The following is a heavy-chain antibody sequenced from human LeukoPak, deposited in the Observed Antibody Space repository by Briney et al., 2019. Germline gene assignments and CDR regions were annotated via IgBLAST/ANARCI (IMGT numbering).Heavy chain of an antibody. D-gene: IGHD3-10*01. CDR3: ARASYYGSEIDS. Sequence: ASVEVSCKASGYTFTAYYMHWVRRAPGQGLEWMGRINPNSGGTNFAQKFQGRVTMTRDTSISTAYMELSRLRSDDTAVYYCARASYYGSEIDSWGQGTLVTVSS. CDR1: GYTFTAYY. V-gene: IGHV1-2*06. J-gene: IGHJ4*02. CDR2: INPNSGGT.